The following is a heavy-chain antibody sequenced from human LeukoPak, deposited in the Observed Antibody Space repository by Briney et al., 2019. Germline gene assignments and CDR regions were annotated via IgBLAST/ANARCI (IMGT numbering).Heavy chain of an antibody. CDR1: GFTFNIYS. CDR2: ISSSSNTI. CDR3: ARDLCSSTTCYVLYFDS. Sequence: PGGSLRPSCAASGFTFNIYSMNWVRQAPGKGLEWVSYISSSSNTIYYADSVKGRFTISRDNAKNPLYLQMNSLRDDDTAVYYCARDLCSSTTCYVLYFDSWGQGTPVTVSS. J-gene: IGHJ4*02. D-gene: IGHD2-2*01. V-gene: IGHV3-48*02.